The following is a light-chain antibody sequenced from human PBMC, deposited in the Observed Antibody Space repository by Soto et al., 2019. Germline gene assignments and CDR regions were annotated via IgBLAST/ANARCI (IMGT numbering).Light chain of an antibody. CDR3: QSYDSSLSGYV. Sequence: QSVLTQPPSVSGAPGQRVTISCTGRSSNIGAGYDVHWYQQLPGTAPKLLIYGNSNRPSGVPDRFPGSKSGTSASLAITGLQAEDEADYYCQSYDSSLSGYVFGTGTKLTVL. CDR1: SSNIGAGYD. J-gene: IGLJ1*01. V-gene: IGLV1-40*01. CDR2: GNS.